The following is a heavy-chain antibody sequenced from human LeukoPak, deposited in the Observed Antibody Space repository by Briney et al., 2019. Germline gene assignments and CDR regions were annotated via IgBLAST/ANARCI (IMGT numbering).Heavy chain of an antibody. CDR1: GYTFTGDY. Sequence: ASVKVSCKASGYTFTGDYMHWVRQAPGQGLEWRGLINPNSGGTNYAQKFQGRVTTTRYTSISTAYMELRSLRSDDTAVYYCANSQLQWSDAFDIWGQGTMLTVSS. CDR2: INPNSGGT. V-gene: IGHV1-2*06. CDR3: ANSQLQWSDAFDI. D-gene: IGHD2-15*01. J-gene: IGHJ3*02.